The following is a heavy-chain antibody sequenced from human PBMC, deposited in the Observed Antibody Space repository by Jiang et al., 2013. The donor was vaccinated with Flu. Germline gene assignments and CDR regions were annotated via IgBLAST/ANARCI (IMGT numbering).Heavy chain of an antibody. Sequence: QTLSLTCAISGDSVSSNSAAWNWIRQSPSRGLEWLGRTYYRSKWYNDYAVSVKSRITINPDTSKNQFSLQLNSVTPEDTAVYYCASNSGYYRSWAFDIWGQGTMVTVSS. CDR1: GDSVSSNSAA. J-gene: IGHJ3*02. V-gene: IGHV6-1*01. CDR2: TYYRSKWYN. D-gene: IGHD3-3*01. CDR3: ASNSGYYRSWAFDI.